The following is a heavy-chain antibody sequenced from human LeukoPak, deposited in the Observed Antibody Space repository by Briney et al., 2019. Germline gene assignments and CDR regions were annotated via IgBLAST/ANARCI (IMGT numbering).Heavy chain of an antibody. D-gene: IGHD3-3*01. Sequence: GGSLRLSCAASGFTFSSYAMSWVRQAPGKGLEWVGRIKSKTDGGTTDYAAPVKGRFTISRDDSKNTLYLQMNSLKTEDTAVYYCTTEYYDFWSGYYTANSNGPFDYWGQGTLVTVSS. CDR3: TTEYYDFWSGYYTANSNGPFDY. V-gene: IGHV3-15*01. CDR2: IKSKTDGGTT. CDR1: GFTFSSYA. J-gene: IGHJ4*02.